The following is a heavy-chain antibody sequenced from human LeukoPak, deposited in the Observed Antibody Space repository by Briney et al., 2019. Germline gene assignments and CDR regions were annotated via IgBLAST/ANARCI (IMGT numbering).Heavy chain of an antibody. CDR2: IDPDASAS. D-gene: IGHD4-23*01. CDR1: GFTFSSYL. J-gene: IGHJ3*01. Sequence: PGGSLRLSCAASGFTFSSYLMHWVRQVPGEGLVWVSRIDPDASASTYADSVKGRFTISRDNAKNTLWLQMNSLRADDTAVYYCAGVRAGGNRAFDVWGQGTVVAVSS. CDR3: AGVRAGGNRAFDV. V-gene: IGHV3-74*01.